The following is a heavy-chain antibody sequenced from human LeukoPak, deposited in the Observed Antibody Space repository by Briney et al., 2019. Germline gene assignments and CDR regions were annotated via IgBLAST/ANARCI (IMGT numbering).Heavy chain of an antibody. CDR3: ARQTGSGLFILP. CDR1: GVSISSSNSY. V-gene: IGHV4-39*01. Sequence: SETLSLTCTVSGVSISSSNSYWGWIRQPPGKGLEWIGSIYYSGNTYYNASLKSQVSISIDTSKNQVSLRLTSVTAADAAVYYCARQTGSGLFILPGGQGTLVTVSS. J-gene: IGHJ4*02. D-gene: IGHD3/OR15-3a*01. CDR2: IYYSGNT.